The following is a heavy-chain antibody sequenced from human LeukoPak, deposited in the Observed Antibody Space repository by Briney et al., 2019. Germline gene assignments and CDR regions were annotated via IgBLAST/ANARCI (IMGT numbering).Heavy chain of an antibody. CDR2: INPSGGST. CDR1: GYTFTSYY. J-gene: IGHJ4*02. V-gene: IGHV1-46*01. CDR3: ARLGEGGYFDY. Sequence: ASVKVSCKASGYTFTSYYMHWVRQAPGQGLEWMGIINPSGGSTSYAQKFQGRVTMTRDMSTSTVYMELSSLRSEDTAVYYCARLGEGGYFDYWGQGTLVTVSS. D-gene: IGHD3-16*01.